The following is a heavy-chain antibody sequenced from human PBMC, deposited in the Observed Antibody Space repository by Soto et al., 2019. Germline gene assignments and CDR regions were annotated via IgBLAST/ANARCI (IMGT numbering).Heavy chain of an antibody. V-gene: IGHV3-23*01. CDR3: AKGAGGNIGPFDD. CDR2: ISRSGNDT. D-gene: IGHD1-1*01. Sequence: EVQLLESGGVLVQPGGSLRLSCAASGFTCTNYAMNWVRQAPGKGLEWISAISRSGNDTHYADSVKGRFTVSIDTAKSTLFLQMNSLRVEDTAVYYCAKGAGGNIGPFDDWGQGTLVTVSS. CDR1: GFTCTNYA. J-gene: IGHJ4*02.